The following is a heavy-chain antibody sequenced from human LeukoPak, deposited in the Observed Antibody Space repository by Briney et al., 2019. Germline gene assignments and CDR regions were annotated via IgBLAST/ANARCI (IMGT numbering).Heavy chain of an antibody. D-gene: IGHD6-13*01. V-gene: IGHV4-4*02. CDR1: GGSISSSAW. CDR3: ARDLGSSWFEPLDY. J-gene: IGHJ4*02. CDR2: VYHSGST. Sequence: KASETLSLTCAVSGGSISSSAWWSWVRQPPGKGLEGIGEVYHSGSTNYNSFLKRRVTISVDKSKNQFSLKLTSATAADTAVYYCARDLGSSWFEPLDYWGQGILVIVSS.